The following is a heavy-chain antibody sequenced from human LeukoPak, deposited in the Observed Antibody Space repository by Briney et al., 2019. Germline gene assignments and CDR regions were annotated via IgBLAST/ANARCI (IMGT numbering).Heavy chain of an antibody. CDR3: ARAVAAYFDY. CDR2: ISAYNGNT. J-gene: IGHJ4*02. Sequence: ASVKVSCKASGYTFTSYGISWVRQAPGQGLEWMGWISAYNGNTNYAQKLQGRVTMTRDMSTSTVYMELSSLRSEDTAVYYCARAVAAYFDYWGQGTLVTVSS. D-gene: IGHD6-19*01. V-gene: IGHV1-18*01. CDR1: GYTFTSYG.